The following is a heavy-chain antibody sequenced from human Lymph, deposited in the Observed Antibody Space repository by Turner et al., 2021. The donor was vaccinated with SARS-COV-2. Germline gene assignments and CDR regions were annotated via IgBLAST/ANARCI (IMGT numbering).Heavy chain of an antibody. CDR3: AKDPNWYVLSAVDY. D-gene: IGHD1-1*01. CDR2: ISSTGVST. Sequence: EVQLLESGGDLVQPGGSPGLSCAASGVTFSRYAMSWVRQAPGKGLELVSAISSTGVSTNYADSVKGRFTISRDNSKNTLYLQMNSLRAEDTAVYYCAKDPNWYVLSAVDYWGQGTLVTVSS. CDR1: GVTFSRYA. V-gene: IGHV3-23*01. J-gene: IGHJ4*02.